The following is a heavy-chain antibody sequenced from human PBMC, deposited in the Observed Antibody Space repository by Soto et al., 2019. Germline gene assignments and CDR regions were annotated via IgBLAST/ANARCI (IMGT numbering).Heavy chain of an antibody. CDR1: GGSFSGYY. CDR2: INHSGST. CDR3: GRVTGRYYYGMDV. J-gene: IGHJ6*02. V-gene: IGHV4-34*01. Sequence: SETLSLTCAVYGGSFSGYYWSWIRQPPGKGLEWIGEINHSGSTNYNPSLKSRVTISVDTSKNQFSLKLSSVTAADTAVYYCGRVTGRYYYGMDVWGHGTAVTVS.